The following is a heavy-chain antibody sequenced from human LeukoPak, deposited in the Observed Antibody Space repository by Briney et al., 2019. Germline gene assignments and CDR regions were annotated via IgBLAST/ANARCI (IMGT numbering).Heavy chain of an antibody. J-gene: IGHJ4*02. D-gene: IGHD1-26*01. Sequence: GGSLRLSCAASGFTFSSYAMNWVRQAPGKGLDWVSAISGSGGSTYYADSVKGRFTISRDNSKNTLYLQMNSLRAEDTAVYYCAKAVSGNYIKGFDYWGQGILVTVSS. CDR2: ISGSGGST. V-gene: IGHV3-23*01. CDR3: AKAVSGNYIKGFDY. CDR1: GFTFSSYA.